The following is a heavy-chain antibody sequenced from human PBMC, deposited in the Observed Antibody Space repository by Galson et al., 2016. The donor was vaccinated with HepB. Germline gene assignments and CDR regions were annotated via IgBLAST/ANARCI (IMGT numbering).Heavy chain of an antibody. D-gene: IGHD5-18*01. CDR3: ARDLTMVTTGWFDP. CDR2: IYYSGST. CDR1: GGSMSTYY. J-gene: IGHJ5*02. V-gene: IGHV4-59*01. Sequence: ETLSLTCTVSGGSMSTYYWSWIRQPPGKGLEWIGYIYYSGSTNYSPSLKSRVTTSVDTSKNQFSLKLSSVTAADTAVYYCARDLTMVTTGWFDPWGQGTLVTVSS.